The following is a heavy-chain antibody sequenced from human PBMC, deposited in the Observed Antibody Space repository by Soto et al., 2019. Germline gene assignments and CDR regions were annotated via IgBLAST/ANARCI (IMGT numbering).Heavy chain of an antibody. CDR1: GVSVTSYT. Sequence: SETRSLTCIVSGVSVTSYTCSWVRQPANKGLEWIGRVFSSVSATDGPSLKSRVRISMDTPENRISLKLDSVTAADAGVYYCTRDGMPTGDTWGPGTLVTVSS. J-gene: IGHJ4*02. CDR3: TRDGMPTGDT. CDR2: VFSSVSA. D-gene: IGHD2-21*02. V-gene: IGHV4-4*07.